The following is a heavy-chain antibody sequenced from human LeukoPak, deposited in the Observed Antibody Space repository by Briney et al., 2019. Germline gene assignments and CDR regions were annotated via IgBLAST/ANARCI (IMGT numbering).Heavy chain of an antibody. D-gene: IGHD1-26*01. CDR2: IKQDGSEK. CDR1: GGSFSGYY. V-gene: IGHV3-7*03. CDR3: ARDILGSYGSY. Sequence: ETLSLTCAVYGGSFSGYYWSWVRQAPGKGLEWVANIKQDGSEKYYVDSVKGRFTISRDNAKNSLYLQMNSLRAEDTAVYYCARDILGSYGSYWGQGTLVTVSS. J-gene: IGHJ4*02.